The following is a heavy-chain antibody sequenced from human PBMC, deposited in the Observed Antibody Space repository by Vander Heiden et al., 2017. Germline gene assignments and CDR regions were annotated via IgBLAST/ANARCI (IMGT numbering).Heavy chain of an antibody. V-gene: IGHV3-23*01. D-gene: IGHD6-13*01. CDR1: GFTFSSYA. CDR3: AKRSSSSWLYYYYGMDV. Sequence: EVQLLESGGGLVQPGGSLRLSCAASGFTFSSYAMSWVRQAPGKGLEWVSAISGSGGSTYYADSVKGRFTISRDNSKNTLYLQMNSLRAEDTAVYYCAKRSSSSWLYYYYGMDVWGQGTTVTVSS. J-gene: IGHJ6*02. CDR2: ISGSGGST.